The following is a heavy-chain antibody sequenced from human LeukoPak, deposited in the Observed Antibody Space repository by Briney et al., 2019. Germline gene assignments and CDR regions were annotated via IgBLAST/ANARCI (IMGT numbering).Heavy chain of an antibody. CDR1: GYSISSGYY. D-gene: IGHD2-2*01. CDR3: ARDIKGQYQDAFDI. J-gene: IGHJ3*02. V-gene: IGHV3-11*04. Sequence: LSLTCTVSGYSISSGYYWGWIRQPPGKGLEWVSYISSSGSNIKYADSVKGRFTISRGNAKNSVYLQMNSLRAEDTAVYYCARDIKGQYQDAFDIWGQGTMVTVSS. CDR2: ISSSGSNI.